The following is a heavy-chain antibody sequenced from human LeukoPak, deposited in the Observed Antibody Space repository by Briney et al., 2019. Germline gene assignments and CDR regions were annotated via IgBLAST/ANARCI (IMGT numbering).Heavy chain of an antibody. D-gene: IGHD2-21*02. CDR1: GFSLRTSGMC. V-gene: IGHV2-70*11. CDR3: ARMTKVTPFSAFDI. Sequence: SGPALVKPTQTLTLTCTFSGFSLRTSGMCVNWIRQPPGKAPEWLARIDWDDDKYYSTSLKTSLTISKDTSKNQVVLTMTNMEPVDTATYYCARMTKVTPFSAFDIWGQGTMVTVSS. CDR2: IDWDDDK. J-gene: IGHJ3*02.